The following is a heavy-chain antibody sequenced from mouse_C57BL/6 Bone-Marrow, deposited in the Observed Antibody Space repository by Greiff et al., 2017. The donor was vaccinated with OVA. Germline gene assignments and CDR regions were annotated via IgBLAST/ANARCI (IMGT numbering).Heavy chain of an antibody. CDR1: GFTFSSYA. Sequence: EVKLVESGGGLVKPGGSLKLSCAASGFTFSSYAMSWVRQTPEKRLEWVATSSDGGSYTYYPDNVKGRFTIARDNAKNNLYLQMSHLKSEDTAMYYCARGLRCYWYFDVWGTGTTVTVSA. CDR2: SSDGGSYT. D-gene: IGHD1-1*01. V-gene: IGHV5-4*03. CDR3: ARGLRCYWYFDV. J-gene: IGHJ1*03.